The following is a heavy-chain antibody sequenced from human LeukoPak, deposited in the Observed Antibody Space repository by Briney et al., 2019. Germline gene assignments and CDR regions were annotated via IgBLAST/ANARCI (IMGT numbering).Heavy chain of an antibody. J-gene: IGHJ5*02. CDR2: IYYSGST. CDR3: ARDRSPAITIFGVVTNYNWFDP. Sequence: SETLSLTCTVSGGSISSSSYYWGWIRQPPGKGLEWIGSIYYSGSTYYNPPLKSRVTISVDTSKNQFSLKLSSVTAADTAVYYCARDRSPAITIFGVVTNYNWFDPWGQGTLVTVSS. CDR1: GGSISSSSYY. D-gene: IGHD3-3*01. V-gene: IGHV4-39*07.